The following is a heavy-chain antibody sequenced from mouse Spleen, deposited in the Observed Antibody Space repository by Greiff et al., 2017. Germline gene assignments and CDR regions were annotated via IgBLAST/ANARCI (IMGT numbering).Heavy chain of an antibody. Sequence: DVKLVESGGGLVKLGGSLKLSCAASGFTFSSYYMSWVRQTPEKRLELVAAINSNGASTYYPDTVKGRFTISRDNAKNTLYLQMSSLKSEDTALYYCASLSGNYVNWYFDVWGAGTTVTVSS. CDR3: ASLSGNYVNWYFDV. V-gene: IGHV5-6-2*01. CDR1: GFTFSSYY. D-gene: IGHD2-1*01. J-gene: IGHJ1*01. CDR2: INSNGAST.